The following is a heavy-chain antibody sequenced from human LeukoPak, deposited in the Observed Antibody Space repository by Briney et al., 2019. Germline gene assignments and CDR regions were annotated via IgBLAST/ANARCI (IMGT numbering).Heavy chain of an antibody. V-gene: IGHV3-23*01. J-gene: IGHJ5*02. CDR3: ARDQRGDGEIAVAVVNWFDP. D-gene: IGHD6-19*01. Sequence: PGGSLRLSCAASGFTFSSYAMSWVRQAPGKGLEWVSGISGSGGSTYYADSVKGRFTISRDNSKNTLYLQMNSLRSEDTAVYYCARDQRGDGEIAVAVVNWFDPWGQGTLVTVSS. CDR1: GFTFSSYA. CDR2: ISGSGGST.